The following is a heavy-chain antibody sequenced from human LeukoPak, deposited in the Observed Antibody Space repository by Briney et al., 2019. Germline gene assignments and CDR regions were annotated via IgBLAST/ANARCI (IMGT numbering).Heavy chain of an antibody. Sequence: SETLSLTCAVSGYSISSGYYWGWIRQPPGKGLEWIGTIYHSGSTYYNPSLKSRVTISVDTSKNQFSLKLTSVTAADTAVYYCARVKGYCSSTICYRYYFDYWGQGTLVTVSS. V-gene: IGHV4-38-2*01. CDR2: IYHSGST. CDR3: ARVKGYCSSTICYRYYFDY. J-gene: IGHJ4*02. CDR1: GYSISSGYY. D-gene: IGHD2-2*01.